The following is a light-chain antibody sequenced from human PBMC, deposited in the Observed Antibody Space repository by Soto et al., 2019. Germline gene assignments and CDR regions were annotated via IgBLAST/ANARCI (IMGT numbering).Light chain of an antibody. CDR2: EVN. Sequence: QSALTQPASMSGSPGQSITISCTGTSSDVGSYYPVSWFQQHPGKAPKLIIYEVNKRPSGVSDRFSGSKSGNTASLTISGLQAADEAEYYCCSSAGDTTFVVFGTGTKLTVL. V-gene: IGLV2-23*02. CDR3: CSSAGDTTFVV. CDR1: SSDVGSYYP. J-gene: IGLJ1*01.